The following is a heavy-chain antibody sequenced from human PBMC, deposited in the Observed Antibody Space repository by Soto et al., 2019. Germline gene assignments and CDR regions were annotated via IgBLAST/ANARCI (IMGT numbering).Heavy chain of an antibody. CDR1: GYTFTSYD. V-gene: IGHV1-8*01. Sequence: QVQLVQSGAEVKKPGASVKVSCKASGYTFTSYDINWVRQATGQGFEYLGWMNPNSGNTGYVKKFQGRVTXAXXXSXXKAYMELSSMRSEDTAVYYCARGMKYGDYSRWFDPWGPGTLVTVSS. J-gene: IGHJ5*02. CDR3: ARGMKYGDYSRWFDP. D-gene: IGHD4-17*01. CDR2: MNPNSGNT.